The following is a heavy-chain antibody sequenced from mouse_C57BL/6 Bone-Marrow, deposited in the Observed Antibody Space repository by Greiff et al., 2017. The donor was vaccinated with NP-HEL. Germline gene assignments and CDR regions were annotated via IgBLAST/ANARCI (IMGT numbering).Heavy chain of an antibody. Sequence: VQLQQSGAELARPGASVKLSCKASGYTFTSYGISWVKQRTGQGLEWIGEIYPRSGNTYYNEKFKGKATLTADKSSSTAYMELRSLTSEDSAVYFCARSDYGSRDWYFDVWGTGTTVTVSS. V-gene: IGHV1-81*01. CDR2: IYPRSGNT. D-gene: IGHD1-1*01. CDR1: GYTFTSYG. CDR3: ARSDYGSRDWYFDV. J-gene: IGHJ1*03.